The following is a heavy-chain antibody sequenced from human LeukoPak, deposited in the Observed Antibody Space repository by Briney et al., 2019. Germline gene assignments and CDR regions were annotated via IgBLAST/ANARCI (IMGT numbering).Heavy chain of an antibody. Sequence: SETLSLTCTVSGGSISSSSYCWGWIRQPPGKGLEWIGSIYYSGSTYYNPSLKSRVTISVDTSKNQFSLKLSSVTAADTAVYYCARRVITMVRGVPYYYYYGMDVWGQGTTVTVSS. J-gene: IGHJ6*02. D-gene: IGHD3-10*01. CDR2: IYYSGST. CDR3: ARRVITMVRGVPYYYYYGMDV. CDR1: GGSISSSSYC. V-gene: IGHV4-39*01.